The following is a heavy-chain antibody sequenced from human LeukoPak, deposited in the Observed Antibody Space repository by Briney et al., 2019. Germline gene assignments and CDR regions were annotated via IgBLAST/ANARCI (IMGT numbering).Heavy chain of an antibody. Sequence: PSETLSLTCTVSGGSISSSSYYWGWIRQPPGKGLEWIGSIYYSGSTYYNPSLKSRVTISVDTSKNQFSLKLSSVTAADTAVYYCARVADILTGRWEHKADYWGQGTLVTVSS. CDR2: IYYSGST. J-gene: IGHJ4*02. V-gene: IGHV4-39*01. CDR1: GGSISSSSYY. D-gene: IGHD3-9*01. CDR3: ARVADILTGRWEHKADY.